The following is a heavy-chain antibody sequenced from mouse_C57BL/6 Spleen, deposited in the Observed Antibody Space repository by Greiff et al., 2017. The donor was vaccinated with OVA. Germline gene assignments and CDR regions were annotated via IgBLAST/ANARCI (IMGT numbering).Heavy chain of an antibody. CDR1: GYTFTSYG. Sequence: VQLQQSGAELARPGASVKLSCKASGYTFTSYGISWVKQRTGQGLEWIGEIYPRSGNTYYNEKFKGKATLTADKSSSTAYMELRRLTSEDSAVYFCARCYDGFSNYWGQGTTLTVSS. CDR3: ARCYDGFSNY. CDR2: IYPRSGNT. D-gene: IGHD2-3*01. V-gene: IGHV1-81*01. J-gene: IGHJ2*01.